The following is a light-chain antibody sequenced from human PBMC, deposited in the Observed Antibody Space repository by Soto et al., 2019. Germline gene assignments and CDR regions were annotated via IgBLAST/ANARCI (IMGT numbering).Light chain of an antibody. CDR2: GAS. CDR1: QSVSSN. V-gene: IGKV3-20*01. Sequence: DIVMTQSPSTLSVSPGERSTFSCRASQSVSSNLAWYQQKPGQAPRLLIYGASIRATGLPDRFSGSGSGTDFTLTISRLEPEDFAVYYCQQYGRSYTFGQGTKVDIK. CDR3: QQYGRSYT. J-gene: IGKJ2*01.